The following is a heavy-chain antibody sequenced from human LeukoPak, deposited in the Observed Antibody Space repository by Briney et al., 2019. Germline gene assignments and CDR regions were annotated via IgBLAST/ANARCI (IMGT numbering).Heavy chain of an antibody. Sequence: PGGSLRLSCAASGFTFSSYSMNWVRQAPGKGLEWVSSIRSSSSYIYYADSVKGRFTISRDNAKNSLYLQMNSLRAEDTAVYYCARDTGYYDSSGYYDYWGQGTLVTVSS. D-gene: IGHD3-22*01. V-gene: IGHV3-21*01. CDR2: IRSSSSYI. CDR3: ARDTGYYDSSGYYDY. J-gene: IGHJ4*02. CDR1: GFTFSSYS.